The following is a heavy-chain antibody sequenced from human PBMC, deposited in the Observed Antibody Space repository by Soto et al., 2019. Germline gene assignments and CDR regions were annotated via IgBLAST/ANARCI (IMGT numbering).Heavy chain of an antibody. Sequence: EVQLVESGGGLVQPGGSLRLSCATSGFAFNLYSMNWVRQAPGKGLEWISYIGNNTNSVYYADSVKGRFTISRDNAKNSLYLQMYSLRADDTAVYYCMGAGHSSQWGLGTLVTVSS. CDR3: MGAGHSSQ. V-gene: IGHV3-48*01. D-gene: IGHD6-19*01. CDR2: IGNNTNSV. CDR1: GFAFNLYS. J-gene: IGHJ4*02.